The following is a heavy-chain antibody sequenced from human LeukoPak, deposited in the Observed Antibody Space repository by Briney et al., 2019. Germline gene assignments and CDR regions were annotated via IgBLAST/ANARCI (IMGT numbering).Heavy chain of an antibody. Sequence: ASETLSLTCTVSGHSISSGHYHWGWIRQPPGKGLEWIASIYHSGTSYYNPSLKSRVTISVDTSKNQFSLRLTSVTAADTAVYYCASEYSSAPFSWSQGTLVTVSS. CDR1: GHSISSGHY. J-gene: IGHJ5*02. CDR2: IYHSGTS. D-gene: IGHD6-19*01. V-gene: IGHV4-38-2*02. CDR3: ASEYSSAPFS.